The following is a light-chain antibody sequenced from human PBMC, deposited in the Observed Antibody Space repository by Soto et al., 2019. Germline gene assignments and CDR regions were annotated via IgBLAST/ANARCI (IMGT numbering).Light chain of an antibody. Sequence: DIQMTQSPSSLSVSGGDRVTITCRASQSIGGFLNWYQQKLGKATKLLIYAASSLQSGVPSRFSGSGSGTDFTLTISSLQPEDFATYYCQQSYSTPLTFCGGTKVEI. J-gene: IGKJ4*01. V-gene: IGKV1-39*01. CDR2: AAS. CDR3: QQSYSTPLT. CDR1: QSIGGF.